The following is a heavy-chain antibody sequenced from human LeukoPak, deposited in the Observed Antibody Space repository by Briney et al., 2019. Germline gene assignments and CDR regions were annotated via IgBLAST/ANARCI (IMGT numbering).Heavy chain of an antibody. Sequence: PGGSLRLSCAASGFAFSSFAMSWVRQAPGKGLEWLSVISGSGDSIHHADSVKGRFTISRDNSKNTLYLQMNSLRVEDTAVYYCALPAGLDYWGQGTLVTVSS. CDR1: GFAFSSFA. D-gene: IGHD2-2*01. V-gene: IGHV3-23*01. J-gene: IGHJ4*02. CDR2: ISGSGDSI. CDR3: ALPAGLDY.